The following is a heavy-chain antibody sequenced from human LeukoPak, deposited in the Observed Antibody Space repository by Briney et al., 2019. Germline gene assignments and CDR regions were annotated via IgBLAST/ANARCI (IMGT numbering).Heavy chain of an antibody. Sequence: ASVKVSCKASGYTFSSYGISWVRQAPGQGLEWMGWISAYNGNTNYAQKLQGRVTMTTDTSTSTAYMELRSLRSDDTAVYYCARDYYDSSGYYRGGDYFDYWGQGTPVTVSS. J-gene: IGHJ4*02. D-gene: IGHD3-22*01. CDR1: GYTFSSYG. CDR2: ISAYNGNT. CDR3: ARDYYDSSGYYRGGDYFDY. V-gene: IGHV1-18*01.